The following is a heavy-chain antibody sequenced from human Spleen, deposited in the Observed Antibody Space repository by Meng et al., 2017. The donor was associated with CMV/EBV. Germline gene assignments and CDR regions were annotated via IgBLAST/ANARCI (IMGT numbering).Heavy chain of an antibody. Sequence: GESLKISCAASGFTFSSYWMNWVRQAPGKGLVWVARINSDGSSTTYADSVKGRFTISRDNSKNTLYLRVNSLRVEDTAVYYCARKMYSSSPVDIDYWGQGTLVTVSS. J-gene: IGHJ4*02. CDR1: GFTFSSYW. CDR3: ARKMYSSSPVDIDY. CDR2: INSDGSST. V-gene: IGHV3-74*01. D-gene: IGHD6-6*01.